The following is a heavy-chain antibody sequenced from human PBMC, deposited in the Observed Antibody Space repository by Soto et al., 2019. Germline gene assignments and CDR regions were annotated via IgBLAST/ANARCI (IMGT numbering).Heavy chain of an antibody. Sequence: QVQLQESGPGLVKPSETLSLTCTVSGGSISSYYWSWIRQPPGKGLEWIGYIDYSGSTNYNPSLKSRVAISVDAPRNQFSLKLSSVSAADAAVYYCARDWRGGLDVWGQGTTVTVSS. CDR3: ARDWRGGLDV. D-gene: IGHD1-26*01. CDR1: GGSISSYY. CDR2: IDYSGST. V-gene: IGHV4-59*01. J-gene: IGHJ6*02.